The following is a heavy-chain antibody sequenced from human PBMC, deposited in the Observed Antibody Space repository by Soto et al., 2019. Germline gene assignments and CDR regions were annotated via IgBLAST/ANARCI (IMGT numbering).Heavy chain of an antibody. CDR1: VLTFSSYS. V-gene: IGHV3-21*01. CDR3: ASKWLRFGIVDY. D-gene: IGHD5-12*01. J-gene: IGHJ4*02. Sequence: GPLRLSCADSVLTFSSYSMNWVRQAPGKGLEWVSSISSSSSYIYYADSVKGRFTISRDNAKNSLYLQMNSLRAEDTAVYYCASKWLRFGIVDYWGQGTLVTVSS. CDR2: ISSSSSYI.